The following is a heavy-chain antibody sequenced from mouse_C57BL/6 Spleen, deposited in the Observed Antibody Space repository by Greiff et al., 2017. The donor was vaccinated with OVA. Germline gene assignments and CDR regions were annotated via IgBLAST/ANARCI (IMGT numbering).Heavy chain of an antibody. D-gene: IGHD1-1*01. J-gene: IGHJ2*01. CDR2: ILPGSGST. Sequence: QVQLQQSGAELMKPGASVKLSCKATGYTFTGYWIEWVKQRPGHGLEWIGEILPGSGSTNYNEKFKGKATFTADTSSNTAYMQLSSLTTEDSASYYCARDHYGSVFDYWGQGTTLTVSS. CDR1: GYTFTGYW. V-gene: IGHV1-9*01. CDR3: ARDHYGSVFDY.